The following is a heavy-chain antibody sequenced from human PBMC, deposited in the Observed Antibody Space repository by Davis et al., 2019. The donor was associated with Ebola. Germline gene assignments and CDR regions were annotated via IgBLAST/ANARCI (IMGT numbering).Heavy chain of an antibody. J-gene: IGHJ6*02. CDR3: TTASKQLRFLEWLQYYAMDV. CDR1: GFTFSNAW. Sequence: GGSLRLSCAASGFTFSNAWMSWVRQAPGKGLEWVGRIKSKTDGGTTDYAAPVKGRFTISRDNSKNTLYLQMYSLKTEDTAVYYCTTASKQLRFLEWLQYYAMDVWGQGTTVTVSS. V-gene: IGHV3-15*01. D-gene: IGHD3-3*01. CDR2: IKSKTDGGTT.